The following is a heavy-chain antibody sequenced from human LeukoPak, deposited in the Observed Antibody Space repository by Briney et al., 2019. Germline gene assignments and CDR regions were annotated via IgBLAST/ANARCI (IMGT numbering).Heavy chain of an antibody. J-gene: IGHJ6*03. CDR3: ARGRVVVGYYYYMDV. CDR1: GGSISSGSYY. D-gene: IGHD2-15*01. CDR2: IYTSGST. V-gene: IGHV4-61*02. Sequence: PSETLSLTCTVSGGSISSGSYYWSWIRQPAGKGLEWIGRIYTSGSTNYNPSLKSRVTISVDTSKNQFSLKLSSVTAADTAVYYCARGRVVVGYYYYMDVWGKGTTVTVSS.